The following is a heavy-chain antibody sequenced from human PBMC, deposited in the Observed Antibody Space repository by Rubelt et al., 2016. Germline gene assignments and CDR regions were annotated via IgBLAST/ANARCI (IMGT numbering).Heavy chain of an antibody. CDR3: ARGRALGQWRRGTFDP. CDR1: GGSFSGYY. CDR2: INHSGST. D-gene: IGHD3-16*01. V-gene: IGHV4-34*01. Sequence: QVQLQQWGAGLLKPSETLSLTCAVYGGSFSGYYWSWIRQPPGKGLEWIGEINHSGSTNYNPSLKSRVTISVDTSKNQSSLKLSSVTAADTAVYYCARGRALGQWRRGTFDPWGQGTLVTVSS. J-gene: IGHJ5*02.